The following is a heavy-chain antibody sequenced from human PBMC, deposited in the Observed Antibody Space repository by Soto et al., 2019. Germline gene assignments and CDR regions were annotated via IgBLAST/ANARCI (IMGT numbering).Heavy chain of an antibody. CDR3: AKAPGEFSLDYKFDY. CDR1: GFTFSSYA. Sequence: EVQLLESGGGLVQPGGSLRLSCAASGFTFSSYAMSWVRQAPGKGLDWVSTISGSGGSTYYADSVKGRFTISRDNSKNTLYLQMNSLRAEDTAVYYCAKAPGEFSLDYKFDYWGQGTLVTVSS. V-gene: IGHV3-23*01. J-gene: IGHJ4*02. D-gene: IGHD3-10*01. CDR2: ISGSGGST.